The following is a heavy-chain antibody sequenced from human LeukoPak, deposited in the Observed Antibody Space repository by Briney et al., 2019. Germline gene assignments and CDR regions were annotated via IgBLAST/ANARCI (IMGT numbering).Heavy chain of an antibody. CDR3: ARDATRGGDFDY. J-gene: IGHJ4*02. D-gene: IGHD3-16*01. V-gene: IGHV3-7*01. Sequence: GWSLRLSCAASGFTFSRYWMTWVRQAPGKGLEWVANIKEDGSEKYYVDSVKGRFTSSRDNAKNSLYLQMNSLRAEDTAVYYCARDATRGGDFDYWGQGTLVTVSS. CDR1: GFTFSRYW. CDR2: IKEDGSEK.